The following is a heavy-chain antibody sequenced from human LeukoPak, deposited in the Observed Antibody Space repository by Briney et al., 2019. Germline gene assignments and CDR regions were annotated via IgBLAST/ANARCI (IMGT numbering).Heavy chain of an antibody. CDR3: ARVGLVGATTLYYFDY. CDR2: IWYDGSNK. Sequence: PGGSLRLSCAASGFTFSSYGMHWVRQAPGKGLEWVAVIWYDGSNKYYADSVKGRFTISRDNSKNTLYLQMNSLRAEDAAVYYCARVGLVGATTLYYFDYWGQGTLVTVSS. D-gene: IGHD1-26*01. J-gene: IGHJ4*02. CDR1: GFTFSSYG. V-gene: IGHV3-33*01.